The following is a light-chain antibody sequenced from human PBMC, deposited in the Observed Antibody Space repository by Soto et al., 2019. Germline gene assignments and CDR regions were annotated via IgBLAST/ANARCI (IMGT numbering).Light chain of an antibody. V-gene: IGLV2-14*01. J-gene: IGLJ1*01. CDR3: SSYTSSSTYV. CDR1: SSDVGGYNY. CDR2: DVS. Sequence: QSALTQPASVSGSPGQWITISCTGTSSDVGGYNYVSWYQQHPGKAPKLMIYDVSNRPSGVSNRFSGSKSVNTASLTISGLQAEDEADYYCSSYTSSSTYVFRTGSKVTVL.